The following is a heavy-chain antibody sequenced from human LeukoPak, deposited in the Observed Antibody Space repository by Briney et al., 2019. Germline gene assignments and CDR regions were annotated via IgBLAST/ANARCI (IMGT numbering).Heavy chain of an antibody. J-gene: IGHJ3*02. CDR2: IIPIFGTA. CDR3: ARDVHPPPQAYYYDSSGYPAAFDI. Sequence: SVKVSCKASGCTFSSYAISWVRQAPGQGLEWMGGIIPIFGTANYAQKFQGRVTITADESTSTAYMELSSLRSEDTAVYYCARDVHPPPQAYYYDSSGYPAAFDIWGEGTMVTVSS. CDR1: GCTFSSYA. V-gene: IGHV1-69*13. D-gene: IGHD3-22*01.